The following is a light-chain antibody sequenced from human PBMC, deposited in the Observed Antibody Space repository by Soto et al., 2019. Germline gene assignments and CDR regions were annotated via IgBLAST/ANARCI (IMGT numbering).Light chain of an antibody. CDR3: QQYDNWPLT. CDR2: GAS. Sequence: EVVMTQSPATLSVSPGEGVTLSCRASQGIGDTLAWYQHKPGQTPRLLIYGASTRATGIPARFSGSGSGTEFTLTISSLQSEDFAVYYCQQYDNWPLTLGGGTKVDIK. J-gene: IGKJ4*01. CDR1: QGIGDT. V-gene: IGKV3-15*01.